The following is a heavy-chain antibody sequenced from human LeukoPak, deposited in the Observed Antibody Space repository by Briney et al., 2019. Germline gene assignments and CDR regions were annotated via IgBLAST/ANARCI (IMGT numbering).Heavy chain of an antibody. J-gene: IGHJ6*04. V-gene: IGHV3-15*01. CDR2: IKSKTDGGTT. CDR1: GFTFSNAW. CDR3: TACYGSGSYHYYGMDV. Sequence: KPGGSLRLSCAASGFTFSNAWMSWVRQAPGKGLVWVGRIKSKTDGGTTDYAAPVKGRFTISRDDSKNTLYLQMNSLKTEDTAVYYCTACYGSGSYHYYGMDVWGKGTTVTVSS. D-gene: IGHD3-10*01.